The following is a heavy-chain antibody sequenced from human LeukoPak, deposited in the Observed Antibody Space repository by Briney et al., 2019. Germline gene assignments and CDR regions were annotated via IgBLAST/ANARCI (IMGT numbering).Heavy chain of an antibody. Sequence: ASVKVSCKASGYTFTSYGISWVRQAPGQGLEWMGWISAYNGSTNYAQKLQGRVTITTDTSTSTAYMELRSLRSDDTAVYYCARHPGVEYYYDSSGFYYWGQGTLVTVSS. V-gene: IGHV1-18*01. D-gene: IGHD3-22*01. CDR1: GYTFTSYG. CDR3: ARHPGVEYYYDSSGFYY. J-gene: IGHJ4*02. CDR2: ISAYNGST.